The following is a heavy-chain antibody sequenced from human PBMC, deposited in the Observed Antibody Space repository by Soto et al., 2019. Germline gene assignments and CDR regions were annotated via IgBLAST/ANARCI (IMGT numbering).Heavy chain of an antibody. CDR3: AKERRGQGEGSSWSYLDY. Sequence: SLRLSCTASGFTFDDHTMHWVRQAPGKGLEWVSLITWDGGSKHYVDSVKGRFTISRDNSKDSLYLQMNSLTTEDTAFYYCAKERRGQGEGSSWSYLDYWGQGTLVTVSS. CDR1: GFTFDDHT. V-gene: IGHV3-43*01. CDR2: ITWDGGSK. J-gene: IGHJ4*02. D-gene: IGHD6-13*01.